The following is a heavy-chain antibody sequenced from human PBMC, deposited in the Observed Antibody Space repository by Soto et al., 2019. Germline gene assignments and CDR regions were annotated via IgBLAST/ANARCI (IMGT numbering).Heavy chain of an antibody. CDR3: AREGPRPYYYYGMDV. Sequence: ASVKVSCKASGYTFTSYAMHWVRQAPGQRLEWMGWISTYNGDANYAQRFQGRVTMTTDTSTSTTFMELRSLRSDDTAVYYCAREGPRPYYYYGMDVWGQGTTVTVSS. D-gene: IGHD6-6*01. CDR1: GYTFTSYA. J-gene: IGHJ6*02. V-gene: IGHV1-18*01. CDR2: ISTYNGDA.